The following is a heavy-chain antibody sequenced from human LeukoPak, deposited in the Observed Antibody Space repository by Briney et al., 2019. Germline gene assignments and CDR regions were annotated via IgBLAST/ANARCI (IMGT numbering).Heavy chain of an antibody. Sequence: GSLRLSCAASGFTFSTYWMSWVRQPPGKGLEWIGEINHSGSTNYNPSLKSRVTISVDTSKNQFSLKLSSVTAADTAVYYCARGREYQLPYLFDYWGQGTLVTVSS. J-gene: IGHJ4*02. V-gene: IGHV4-34*01. CDR2: INHSGST. CDR1: GFTFSTYW. D-gene: IGHD2-2*02. CDR3: ARGREYQLPYLFDY.